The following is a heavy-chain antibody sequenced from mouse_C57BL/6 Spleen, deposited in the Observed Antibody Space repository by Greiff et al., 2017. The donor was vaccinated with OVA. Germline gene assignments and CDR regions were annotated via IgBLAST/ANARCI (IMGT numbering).Heavy chain of an antibody. Sequence: QVQLQQSGAELARPGASVKLSCKASGYTFTSYGISWVKQRTGQGLGWIGEIYPRSGNTYYNEKFKGKATLTADKSSSTAYMELRSLTSEDSAVYFCARYGTDFDDWGQGTTRTVSS. D-gene: IGHD1-1*01. CDR3: ARYGTDFDD. J-gene: IGHJ2*01. CDR2: IYPRSGNT. CDR1: GYTFTSYG. V-gene: IGHV1-81*01.